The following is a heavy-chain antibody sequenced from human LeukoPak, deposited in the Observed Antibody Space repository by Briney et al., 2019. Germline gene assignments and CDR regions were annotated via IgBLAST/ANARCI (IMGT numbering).Heavy chain of an antibody. J-gene: IGHJ3*02. Sequence: ASVKVSCKASGYTFTGYYMHWVRPAPGQGLEWMGWINPNSGGTNYAQKFQGRGTMTRDTSISTAYMELSRLRSDDTAVYYCARDSSVIRYFDWLLSYDAFDIWGQGTMVTVSS. CDR2: INPNSGGT. CDR1: GYTFTGYY. CDR3: ARDSSVIRYFDWLLSYDAFDI. D-gene: IGHD3-9*01. V-gene: IGHV1-2*02.